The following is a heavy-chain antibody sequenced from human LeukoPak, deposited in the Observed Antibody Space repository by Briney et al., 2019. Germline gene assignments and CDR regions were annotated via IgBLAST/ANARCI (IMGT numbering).Heavy chain of an antibody. CDR1: GFTFSTFA. Sequence: PGGSLRLSCEASGFTFSTFAMIWVRQPPGKGLEWVSSIFPSGGEIHYADSVRGRFTISRDNSKSTLSLQMNSLRAEDTAVYYCAKASRVGATGSFDYWGQGTLVTVSS. V-gene: IGHV3-23*01. J-gene: IGHJ4*02. CDR2: IFPSGGEI. CDR3: AKASRVGATGSFDY. D-gene: IGHD1-26*01.